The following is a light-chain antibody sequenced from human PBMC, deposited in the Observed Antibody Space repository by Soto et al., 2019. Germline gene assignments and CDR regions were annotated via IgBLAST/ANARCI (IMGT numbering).Light chain of an antibody. V-gene: IGLV2-8*01. J-gene: IGLJ1*01. CDR3: SSYAGSNNLYV. CDR1: SSDVGGYNY. CDR2: EVN. Sequence: QSALTQPPSASGSPGQSVTISCTGTSSDVGGYNYVSWCQQHPGKAPKLMIYEVNKRPSGVPDRFSGSKSGNTASLTVSGLQAEDEADYYCSSYAGSNNLYVFGTGTKLTVL.